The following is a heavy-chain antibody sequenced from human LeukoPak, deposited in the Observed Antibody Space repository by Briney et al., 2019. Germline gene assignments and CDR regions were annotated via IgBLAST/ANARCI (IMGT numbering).Heavy chain of an antibody. J-gene: IGHJ4*02. CDR2: ISYHGRDK. CDR1: GFTFSSYN. D-gene: IGHD3-22*01. Sequence: GRSLRLSCAASGFTFSSYNMHWVRQAPGKGLEWLACISYHGRDKYYADSVTGRFTFSRENSNNTLYLQVSSLRADDTAVYYCAREVHTSGLYYFDYWGQGTLVTVSS. CDR3: AREVHTSGLYYFDY. V-gene: IGHV3-30*04.